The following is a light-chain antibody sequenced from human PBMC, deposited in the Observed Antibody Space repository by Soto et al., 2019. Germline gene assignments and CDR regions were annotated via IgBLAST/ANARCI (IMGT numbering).Light chain of an antibody. V-gene: IGKV3-11*01. J-gene: IGKJ4*01. Sequence: EIVLTQSPATLSLSPGERATLSCRASQSVSSYLAWYQQKPGQAPRLLIYDASNRATGIPARFSGSGSGTDFTLTISSLEPEDFAVYYCQQDNNWPPLTFGGGTKVDIK. CDR3: QQDNNWPPLT. CDR1: QSVSSY. CDR2: DAS.